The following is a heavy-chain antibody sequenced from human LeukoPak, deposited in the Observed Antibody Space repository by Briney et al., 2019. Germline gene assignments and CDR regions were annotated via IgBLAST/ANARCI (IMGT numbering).Heavy chain of an antibody. CDR3: ARVSGSHVWGSYRYGGMDV. CDR2: INHSGST. V-gene: IGHV4-34*01. D-gene: IGHD3-16*02. CDR1: GGSFSGYY. Sequence: MASETLSLTCAVYGGSFSGYYWSWIRQPPGKGLEWIGEINHSGSTNYNPSLKSRVTISVDTSKNQFSLKLSSVTAADTAVYYCARVSGSHVWGSYRYGGMDVWGQGTTVTVSS. J-gene: IGHJ6*02.